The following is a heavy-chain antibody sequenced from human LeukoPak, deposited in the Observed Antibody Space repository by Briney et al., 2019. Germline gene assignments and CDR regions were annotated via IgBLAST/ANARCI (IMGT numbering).Heavy chain of an antibody. CDR1: GGSINSYY. CDR2: IHYTGST. CDR3: ARTYYYDSSGYYTTRQTFDY. D-gene: IGHD3-22*01. V-gene: IGHV4-59*12. Sequence: SETLSLTCTVPGGSINSYYWSWIRRPPGKGLECIGYIHYTGSTNYNPSLKSRVTISVDTSKNQFSLKLSSVTAADTAVYYCARTYYYDSSGYYTTRQTFDYWGQGTLVTVSS. J-gene: IGHJ4*02.